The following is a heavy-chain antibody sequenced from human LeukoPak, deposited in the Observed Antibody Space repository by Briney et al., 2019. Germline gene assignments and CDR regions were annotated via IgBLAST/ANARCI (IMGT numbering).Heavy chain of an antibody. CDR1: GFTFGNHF. D-gene: IGHD2-8*01. CDR2: INPDGTTT. J-gene: IGHJ3*01. CDR3: TRGLCMTHNAFDL. V-gene: IGHV3-74*01. Sequence: PGGSLRLSCAASGFTFGNHFMHWFRQAPGKGLLWVSRINPDGTTTYHADSVKGRFTVSRDNADNALYLQMHNLRVEDTALYYCTRGLCMTHNAFDLWGQGTLVTVSS.